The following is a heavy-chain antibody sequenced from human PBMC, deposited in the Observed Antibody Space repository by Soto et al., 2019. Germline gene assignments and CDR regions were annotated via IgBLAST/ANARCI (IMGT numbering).Heavy chain of an antibody. CDR3: ARDRGLGGYYYGMDA. CDR2: IIPIFGTA. V-gene: IGHV1-69*06. Sequence: GASVKVSCKASGGTFSSYAISWVRQAPGQGLEWMGGIIPIFGTANYAQKFQGRVTITADKSTSTAYMELSSLRSEDTAVYYCARDRGLGGYYYGMDAWGQGTTVTVSS. J-gene: IGHJ6*02. CDR1: GGTFSSYA. D-gene: IGHD3-16*01.